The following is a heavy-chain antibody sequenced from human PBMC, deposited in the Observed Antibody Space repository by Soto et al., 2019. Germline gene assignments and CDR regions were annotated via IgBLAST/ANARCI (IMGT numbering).Heavy chain of an antibody. CDR2: MYYSGST. V-gene: IGHV4-39*01. Sequence: SETLSLTCTVSGDSISSTDYYWGWIRQPPGKGLEWIGSMYYSGSTYYNPSLKSRVTISVDTSKNQFSLKLSSVTAADTAVYYCARHNYYGSRSSSSVTLGALDYWGQGTLVTAPQ. D-gene: IGHD3-22*01. CDR1: GDSISSTDYY. J-gene: IGHJ4*02. CDR3: ARHNYYGSRSSSSVTLGALDY.